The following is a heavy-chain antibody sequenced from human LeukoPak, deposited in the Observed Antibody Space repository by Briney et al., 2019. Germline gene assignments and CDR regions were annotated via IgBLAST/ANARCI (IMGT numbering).Heavy chain of an antibody. CDR3: AREAMVMGEYFDY. J-gene: IGHJ4*02. CDR2: IYYSGST. CDR1: GGSISSYY. D-gene: IGHD5-18*01. V-gene: IGHV4-59*06. Sequence: SETLSLTCTVSGGSISSYYWSWIRQPPGKGLEGIGYIYYSGSTYYNPSLKSRVTISVDTSKNQFSLKLSSVTAADTAVYYCAREAMVMGEYFDYWGQGTLVTVSS.